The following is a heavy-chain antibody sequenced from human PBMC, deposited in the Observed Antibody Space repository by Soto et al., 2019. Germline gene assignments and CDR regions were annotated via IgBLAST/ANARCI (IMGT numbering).Heavy chain of an antibody. CDR2: MFYSGLT. J-gene: IGHJ6*02. V-gene: IGHV4-39*01. Sequence: SETLSLTCSVSGYSVTSSDYYWAWIRQPPGKGLEWIGGMFYSGLTYYNPSLKSRVTLSVDTSKNQFSVRLNSVTAADTAVYYCAPLSVSLSGPYGIHVWGQGTTVTVSS. CDR3: APLSVSLSGPYGIHV. D-gene: IGHD2-15*01. CDR1: GYSVTSSDYY.